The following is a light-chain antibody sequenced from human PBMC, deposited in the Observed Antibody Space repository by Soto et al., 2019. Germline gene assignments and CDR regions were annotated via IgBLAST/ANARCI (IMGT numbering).Light chain of an antibody. J-gene: IGLJ1*01. CDR3: CSYAGSTTLYV. Sequence: QPVLTQPASGSGSPGQSSTISCTGTSSDVGSYSLVSWYQQHPGKAPKLMIYEVSKRPSGVSNRFSGSKSGNTASLTISGLQAEDEADYYCCSYAGSTTLYVFGSGTKVTVL. V-gene: IGLV2-23*02. CDR1: SSDVGSYSL. CDR2: EVS.